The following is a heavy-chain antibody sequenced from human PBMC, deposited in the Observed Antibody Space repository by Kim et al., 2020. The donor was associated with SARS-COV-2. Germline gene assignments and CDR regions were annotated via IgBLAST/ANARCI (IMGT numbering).Heavy chain of an antibody. V-gene: IGHV1-69*13. CDR3: ARQEGLRRDLWQHTAMVCYYYGMDV. D-gene: IGHD5-18*01. CDR2: IIPIFGTA. CDR1: GGTFSSYA. Sequence: SVKVSCKASGGTFSSYAISWVRQAPGQGLEWMGGIIPIFGTANYAQKFQGRVTITADESTSTAYMELSSLRSEDTAVYYCARQEGLRRDLWQHTAMVCYYYGMDVWGQGTTVTVSS. J-gene: IGHJ6*02.